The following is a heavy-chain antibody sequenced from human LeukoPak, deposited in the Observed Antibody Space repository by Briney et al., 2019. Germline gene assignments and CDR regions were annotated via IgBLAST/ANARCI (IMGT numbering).Heavy chain of an antibody. D-gene: IGHD2-2*01. CDR1: GFTFSSYW. J-gene: IGHJ4*02. Sequence: GGSLRLSCAASGFTFSSYWMHWVRQAPGKGLVWISRINTDGTITNYADSVKGRFTISRDNAKNTLYLQMNSLTVEDTAVYFCGRTGPGPSPFEDWGQGTLVTVSS. CDR2: INTDGTIT. CDR3: GRTGPGPSPFED. V-gene: IGHV3-74*01.